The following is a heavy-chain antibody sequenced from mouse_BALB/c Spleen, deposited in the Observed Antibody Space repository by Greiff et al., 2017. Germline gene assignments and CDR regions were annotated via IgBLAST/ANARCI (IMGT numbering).Heavy chain of an antibody. CDR1: GYSITSDYA. Sequence: EVQLVESGPGLVKPSQSLSLTCTVTGYSITSDYAWNWIRQFPGNKLEWMGYISYSGSTSYNPSLKSRISITRDTSKNQFFLQLNSVTTEDTATYYCARGDGYYVMDYWGQGTSVTVSS. CDR3: ARGDGYYVMDY. V-gene: IGHV3-2*02. J-gene: IGHJ4*01. D-gene: IGHD2-3*01. CDR2: ISYSGST.